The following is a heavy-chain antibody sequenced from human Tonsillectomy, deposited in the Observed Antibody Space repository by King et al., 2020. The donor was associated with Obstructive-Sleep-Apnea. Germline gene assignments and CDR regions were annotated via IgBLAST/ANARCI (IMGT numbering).Heavy chain of an antibody. Sequence: QLVQSGAEVKKPGASVKVSCKASGYTFTGFYIHWVRQAPGQGLEWLGWINPNNGGTVYAQKFQGRVTMTRDTSINTAYMELSSLRSDDTAVYYWARALFDILTGLDYWGQGTLVTVSS. CDR1: GYTFTGFY. J-gene: IGHJ4*02. CDR2: INPNNGGT. D-gene: IGHD3-9*01. CDR3: ARALFDILTGLDY. V-gene: IGHV1-2*02.